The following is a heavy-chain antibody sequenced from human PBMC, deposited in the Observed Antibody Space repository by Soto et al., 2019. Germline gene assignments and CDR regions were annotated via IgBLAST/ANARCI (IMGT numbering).Heavy chain of an antibody. Sequence: ASVKVSCKASGYIFTRYGISWVRQAPGQGLEWMGWISVSSGKTNYAQKVEGRVTVTTDTSTRTAYMELRSLRSDDTAVYYCARSSISMDRGFIITGRGDAFDIWGQGTMVTVSS. V-gene: IGHV1-18*04. CDR3: ARSSISMDRGFIITGRGDAFDI. J-gene: IGHJ3*02. CDR2: ISVSSGKT. D-gene: IGHD3-10*01. CDR1: GYIFTRYG.